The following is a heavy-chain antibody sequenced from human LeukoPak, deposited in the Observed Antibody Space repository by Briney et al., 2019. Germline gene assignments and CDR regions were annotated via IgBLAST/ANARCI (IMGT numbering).Heavy chain of an antibody. CDR2: IYHSGST. V-gene: IGHV4-30-2*01. Sequence: PSETLSLTCAVSGGSISSGGYSWSWIRQPPVKGLEWIGYIYHSGSTYYNPSLKSRVTISVDRSKNQFSLKLSSVTAADTAVYYCAREAELYNWNYLDYWGQGTLVTVSS. CDR3: AREAELYNWNYLDY. CDR1: GGSISSGGYS. J-gene: IGHJ4*02. D-gene: IGHD1-20*01.